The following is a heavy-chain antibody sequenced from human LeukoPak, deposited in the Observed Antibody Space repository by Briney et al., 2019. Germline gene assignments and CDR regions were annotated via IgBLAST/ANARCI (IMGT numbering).Heavy chain of an antibody. D-gene: IGHD6-25*01. J-gene: IGHJ4*02. CDR2: IYGSGGIT. Sequence: GGPLRLSCAASGFTFTYYSMTWVRQAPGKGLEWVSAIYGSGGITYYADSVKGRFTISRDDSKNTLYLQMNSLRAEDTAVYYCAKGRGPAATHPDYWGQGTLVTVSS. V-gene: IGHV3-23*01. CDR1: GFTFTYYS. CDR3: AKGRGPAATHPDY.